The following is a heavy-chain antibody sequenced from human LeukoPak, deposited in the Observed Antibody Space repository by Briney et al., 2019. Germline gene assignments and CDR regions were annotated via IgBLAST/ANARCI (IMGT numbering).Heavy chain of an antibody. CDR1: GGSFSGYY. V-gene: IGHV4-34*01. CDR2: INHSGST. J-gene: IGHJ4*02. Sequence: LETLSLTCAVYGGSFSGYYWSWIRQPPGKGLEWIGEINHSGSTNYNPSLKSRVTISVDTSKNQFSLKLSSVTAADTAVYYCARYYYDSSGYYRALDYWGQGTLVTVSS. D-gene: IGHD3-22*01. CDR3: ARYYYDSSGYYRALDY.